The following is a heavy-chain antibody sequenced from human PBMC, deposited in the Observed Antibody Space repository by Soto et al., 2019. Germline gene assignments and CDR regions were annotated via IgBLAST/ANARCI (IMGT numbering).Heavy chain of an antibody. V-gene: IGHV1-69*13. J-gene: IGHJ4*02. CDR3: ARGWKAMVKFDY. Sequence: SVKVSCKASGGTFSSYAISWVRQAPGQGLEWMGGIIPIFGTANYAQKFQGRVTITADESTSTAYMELSSLRSEDTAVYYCARGWKAMVKFDYWGQGTLVTDSS. D-gene: IGHD5-18*01. CDR2: IIPIFGTA. CDR1: GGTFSSYA.